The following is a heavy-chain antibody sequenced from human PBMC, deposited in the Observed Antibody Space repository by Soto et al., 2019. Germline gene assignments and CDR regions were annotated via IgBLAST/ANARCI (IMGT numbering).Heavy chain of an antibody. D-gene: IGHD5-12*01. CDR3: AREGVAPYYYYGMDI. CDR1: GYTFTRSG. V-gene: IGHV1-18*01. Sequence: QVQLVQSGAEVKKPGASVKVSCKASGYTFTRSGISWARQAPGQRPEWMGWISSYNGDTNYAQTFQGRATMTTDTSTSTAYMELRSLRADDTAVYYCAREGVAPYYYYGMDIWGQGTPVTVSS. CDR2: ISSYNGDT. J-gene: IGHJ6*02.